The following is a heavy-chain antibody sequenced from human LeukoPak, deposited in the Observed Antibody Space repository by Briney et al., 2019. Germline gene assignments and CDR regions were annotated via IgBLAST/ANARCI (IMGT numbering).Heavy chain of an antibody. V-gene: IGHV1-46*01. CDR2: INPSGGST. D-gene: IGHD2-21*02. CDR3: ARGKSYCGGGCYLRAPRPLNYFDY. Sequence: ASVKVSCKASGYTFTSYAMHWVRQAPGQGLEWMGIINPSGGSTSYAQKFQGRVTMTGDTSTSTVYMELSSLRSEDTAVYYCARGKSYCGGGCYLRAPRPLNYFDYWGQGTLVTVSS. CDR1: GYTFTSYA. J-gene: IGHJ4*02.